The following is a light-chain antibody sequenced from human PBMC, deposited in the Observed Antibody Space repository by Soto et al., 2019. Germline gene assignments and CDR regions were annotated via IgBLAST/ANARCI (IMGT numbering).Light chain of an antibody. CDR3: QQANSFPWT. CDR2: AAF. J-gene: IGKJ1*01. CDR1: QSISSW. Sequence: DIQMTQSPSSVSASIGDRVIITCRASQSISSWLAWYQQKPGKAPQLLIYAAFNLHSGVPSRFSGGGSGTDFTLTISSLQPEDFATYFCQQANSFPWTFGQGTKVEIK. V-gene: IGKV1D-12*01.